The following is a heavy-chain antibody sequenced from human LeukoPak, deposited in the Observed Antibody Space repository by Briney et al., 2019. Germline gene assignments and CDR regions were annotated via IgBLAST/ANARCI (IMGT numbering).Heavy chain of an antibody. J-gene: IGHJ4*02. CDR3: ARGFRRDGYNYIDY. Sequence: SETLSLTCTVSGGSISSSSYYWGWIRQPPGKGLEWIGSIYYSGSTYYNPSLKSRVTISVDTSKNQFSLKPSSVTAADTAVYYCARGFRRDGYNYIDYWGQGTLVTVSS. CDR1: GGSISSSSYY. D-gene: IGHD5-24*01. V-gene: IGHV4-39*07. CDR2: IYYSGST.